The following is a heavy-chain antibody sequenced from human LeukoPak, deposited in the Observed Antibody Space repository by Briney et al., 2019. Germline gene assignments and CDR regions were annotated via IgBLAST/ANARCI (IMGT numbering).Heavy chain of an antibody. Sequence: SETLSLTCTVSGDSFSSHYWSWVRQPPGRGLEWIGYVSYIGSTNYNPSLKSRVTISVDTSKNQFSLKLSSVTAADTAVYYCARDPSTVTKGLDIWGQGTMVTVSS. CDR3: ARDPSTVTKGLDI. J-gene: IGHJ3*02. V-gene: IGHV4-59*11. D-gene: IGHD4-17*01. CDR1: GDSFSSHY. CDR2: VSYIGST.